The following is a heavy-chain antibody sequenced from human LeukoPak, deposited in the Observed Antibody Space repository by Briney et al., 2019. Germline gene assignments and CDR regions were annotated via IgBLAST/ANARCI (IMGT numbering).Heavy chain of an antibody. CDR2: IIPIFGTA. CDR3: ARLVGATLGYFDY. J-gene: IGHJ4*02. D-gene: IGHD1-26*01. CDR1: GGTFSSYA. V-gene: IGHV1-69*05. Sequence: GASVKVSCKASGGTFSSYAISWVRQAPGQGLEWMGGIIPIFGTANYAQKFQGRVTITTDESTSTAYMELSSPRSEDTAVYYCARLVGATLGYFDYWGQGTLVTVSS.